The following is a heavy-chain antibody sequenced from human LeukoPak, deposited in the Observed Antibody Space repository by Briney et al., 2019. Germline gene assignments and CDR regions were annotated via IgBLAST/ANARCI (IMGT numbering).Heavy chain of an antibody. CDR1: SVSISSSY. Sequence: SETLSLTGTGSSVSISSSYWSWIRQPPGKGLEWMGYVHISGDTNYRPSPRRRVAISLDTSKNHLSLNLSSVTAADTAVYYCARDNGGIRENYFDHWGQGTPVTVSS. CDR3: ARDNGGIRENYFDH. CDR2: VHISGDT. V-gene: IGHV4-4*09. J-gene: IGHJ4*02. D-gene: IGHD3-16*01.